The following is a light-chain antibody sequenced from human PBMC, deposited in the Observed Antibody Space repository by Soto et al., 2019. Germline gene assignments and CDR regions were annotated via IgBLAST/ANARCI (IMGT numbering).Light chain of an antibody. J-gene: IGKJ4*01. CDR1: QSVTSN. CDR3: QQYQKWPLT. CDR2: GAS. V-gene: IGKV3-15*01. Sequence: EIVLTQSPCILSLSPGGRATLSCRASQSVTSNLAWYQQKPGQAPRLLIYGASTTATGISGRFSGSGSGTEFTLTISSLQSEDFAVYYCQQYQKWPLTLGGGTKVDIK.